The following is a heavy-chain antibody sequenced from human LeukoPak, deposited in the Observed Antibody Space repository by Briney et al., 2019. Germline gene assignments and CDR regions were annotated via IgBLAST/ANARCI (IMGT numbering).Heavy chain of an antibody. CDR2: MYSGGST. Sequence: GGSLRLSCAASGFTVSSNYMNWVRQAPGKGLEWVAVMYSGGSTFYGDSVKGRFTISRDNSKNTLYLQMNSLRAEDTAVYYCAKNQSGDGEDYFDYWGQGTLVTVSS. V-gene: IGHV3-66*01. CDR3: AKNQSGDGEDYFDY. D-gene: IGHD4-17*01. CDR1: GFTVSSNY. J-gene: IGHJ4*02.